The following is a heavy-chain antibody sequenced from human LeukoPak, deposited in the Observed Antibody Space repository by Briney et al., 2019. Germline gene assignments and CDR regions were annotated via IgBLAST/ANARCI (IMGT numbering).Heavy chain of an antibody. CDR3: TRGGVDY. CDR1: GFTFDDYT. CDR2: INSDGSTT. V-gene: IGHV3-74*01. Sequence: GGSLRLSCAASGFTFDDYTMHWVRQAPGKGLVWVSRINSDGSTTTYADSVKGRFTISRDNAKNTLYLQMNSLRAEDTAVYYCTRGGVDYWGQGTLVTVSS. D-gene: IGHD3-16*01. J-gene: IGHJ4*02.